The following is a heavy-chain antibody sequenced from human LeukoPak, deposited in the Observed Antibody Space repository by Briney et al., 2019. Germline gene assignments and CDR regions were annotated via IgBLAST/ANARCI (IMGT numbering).Heavy chain of an antibody. D-gene: IGHD3-10*01. V-gene: IGHV1-24*01. CDR2: FDPEDGET. Sequence: ASVKVSCKVSGYTLTELSMHWVRQAPGKGLEWMGGFDPEDGETIYAQKFQGRVTMTEDRSTDTAYMELSSLRSEDTAVYYCATGMYHCDSGSYYKTTFFVYWGQGSLVIVSS. CDR1: GYTLTELS. CDR3: ATGMYHCDSGSYYKTTFFVY. J-gene: IGHJ4*02.